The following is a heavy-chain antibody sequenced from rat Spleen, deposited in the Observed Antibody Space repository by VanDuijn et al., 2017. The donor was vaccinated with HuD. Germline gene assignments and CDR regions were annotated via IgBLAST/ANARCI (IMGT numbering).Heavy chain of an antibody. V-gene: IGHV5-29*01. CDR1: GFTFSDYY. D-gene: IGHD1-2*01. CDR2: ISYDGSST. Sequence: EVQLVASDGGLVQPGRSLKLSCAASGFTFSDYYMAWVRQAPTKGLEWVATISYDGSSTYYRDSVKGRFTISRDNAKSTLYLQMDSLRSEDTATYYCATYSSPDYWGQGVMVTVSS. CDR3: ATYSSPDY. J-gene: IGHJ2*01.